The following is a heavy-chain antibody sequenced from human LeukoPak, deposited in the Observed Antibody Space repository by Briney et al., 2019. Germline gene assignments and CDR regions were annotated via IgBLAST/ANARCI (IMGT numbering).Heavy chain of an antibody. CDR2: IYHSGST. Sequence: SETLSLTCAVSGGSISSSNWWSWVRQPPGKGLEWIGEIYHSGSTNYNPSLKSRVTMSVDTSKNQFSLKLSSVTAADTAVYYCARDYDFWSGTQYWYFDLWGRGTLVTVSS. CDR1: GGSISSSNW. V-gene: IGHV4-4*02. J-gene: IGHJ2*01. D-gene: IGHD3-3*01. CDR3: ARDYDFWSGTQYWYFDL.